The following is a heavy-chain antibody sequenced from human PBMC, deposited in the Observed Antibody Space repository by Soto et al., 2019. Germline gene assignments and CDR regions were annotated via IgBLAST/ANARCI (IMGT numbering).Heavy chain of an antibody. CDR2: IYSGGST. J-gene: IGHJ4*02. CDR3: AKDMYQPLLLSYFDY. Sequence: GGSLRLSCAASEFTVSSNYMSWVRQAPGKGLEWVSVIYSGGSTYYADSVKGRFTISRDNSKNTLYLQMNSLRADDTAVYYCAKDMYQPLLLSYFDYWGQGTLVTVSS. V-gene: IGHV3-53*01. CDR1: EFTVSSNY. D-gene: IGHD2-21*02.